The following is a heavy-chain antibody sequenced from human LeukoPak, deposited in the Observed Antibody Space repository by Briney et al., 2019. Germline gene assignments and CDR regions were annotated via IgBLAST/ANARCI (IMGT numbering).Heavy chain of an antibody. V-gene: IGHV3-23*01. D-gene: IGHD5-12*01. CDR3: AKSLYELVAGLDY. Sequence: GGSLRLSCAASGFTFSNYAMSWVRQAPGTGLEWVSAISGSDGSSYYAESAKGRFTISRDNSKSTLYLQMNSLRADDTAVYYCAKSLYELVAGLDYWGQGTLVTVSS. CDR2: ISGSDGSS. J-gene: IGHJ4*02. CDR1: GFTFSNYA.